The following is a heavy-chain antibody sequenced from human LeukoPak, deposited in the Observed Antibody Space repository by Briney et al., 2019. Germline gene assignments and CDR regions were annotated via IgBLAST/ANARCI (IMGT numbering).Heavy chain of an antibody. V-gene: IGHV3-21*01. Sequence: GGSLRLSCAASGFTFSSYSMNWVRQAPGKGLEWVSFISSSRSYIYYADSVKGRFTISRDNAKNSLYLQMNSLRAEDTAVYYCTRGKNYRGNPHFDYWGQGTLVTVSS. D-gene: IGHD5-24*01. CDR2: ISSSRSYI. CDR3: TRGKNYRGNPHFDY. J-gene: IGHJ4*02. CDR1: GFTFSSYS.